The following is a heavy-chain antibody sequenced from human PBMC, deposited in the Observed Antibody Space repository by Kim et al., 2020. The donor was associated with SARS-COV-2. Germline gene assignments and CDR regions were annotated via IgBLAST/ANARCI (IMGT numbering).Heavy chain of an antibody. CDR1: GFTFSSYW. V-gene: IGHV3-74*01. CDR3: ARASMHDFWSGYYLDDYYYMDV. CDR2: INSDGSST. D-gene: IGHD3-3*01. J-gene: IGHJ6*03. Sequence: GGSLRLSCAASGFTFSSYWMHWVRQAPGKGLVWVSRINSDGSSTSYADSVKGRFTISRDNAKNTLYLQMNSLRAEDTAVYYCARASMHDFWSGYYLDDYYYMDVWGKGTTVTVSS.